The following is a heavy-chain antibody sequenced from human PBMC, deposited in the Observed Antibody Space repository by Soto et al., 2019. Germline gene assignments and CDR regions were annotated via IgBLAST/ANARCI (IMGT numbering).Heavy chain of an antibody. J-gene: IGHJ4*02. Sequence: LRLSCAASGFTFSSYAMHWVRQAPGKGLEWVAVISYDGSNKYYADSVKGRFTISRDNSKNTLYLQMNSLRAEDTAVYYCARDQSITIFGVVSEAYYFDYWGQGTLVTVSS. CDR1: GFTFSSYA. V-gene: IGHV3-30-3*01. D-gene: IGHD3-3*01. CDR3: ARDQSITIFGVVSEAYYFDY. CDR2: ISYDGSNK.